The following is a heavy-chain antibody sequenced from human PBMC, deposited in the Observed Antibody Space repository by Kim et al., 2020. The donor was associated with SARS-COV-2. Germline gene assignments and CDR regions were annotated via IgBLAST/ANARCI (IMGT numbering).Heavy chain of an antibody. J-gene: IGHJ4*02. CDR2: IYYSGST. CDR3: ARATEDIVATIIPYYFDY. D-gene: IGHD5-12*01. CDR1: GGSISSSSYY. V-gene: IGHV4-39*07. Sequence: SETLSLTCTVSGGSISSSSYYWGWIRQPPGKGLEWIGSIYYSGSTYYNPSLKSRVTISVDTSKNQFSLKLSSVTAADTAVYYCARATEDIVATIIPYYFDYWGQGTLVTVSS.